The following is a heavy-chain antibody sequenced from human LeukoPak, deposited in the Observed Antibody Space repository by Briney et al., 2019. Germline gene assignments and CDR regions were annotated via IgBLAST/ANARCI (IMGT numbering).Heavy chain of an antibody. CDR3: ASDWSLAY. J-gene: IGHJ4*02. Sequence: GGSLRLSCAASGVTFSSYWMHWVRQAPGQGLVWVSRIISDGTVTDYADSVKGRFTISRDNAKNTLYLQMNSLRAEDTAVYYCASDWSLAYWGQGALVTVSS. CDR1: GVTFSSYW. V-gene: IGHV3-74*01. CDR2: IISDGTVT. D-gene: IGHD2-8*02.